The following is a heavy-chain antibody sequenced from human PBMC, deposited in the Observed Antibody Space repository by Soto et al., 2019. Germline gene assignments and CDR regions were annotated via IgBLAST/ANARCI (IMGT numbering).Heavy chain of an antibody. CDR1: GFTFSSYS. CDR3: ARGRGVVVAATGDYYYYYYGMDV. Sequence: KTGGSLRLSCAASGFTFSSYSMNWVRQAPGKGLEWVSSISSSSSYIYYADSVKGRFTISRDNAKNSLYLQMNSLRAEDTAVYYCARGRGVVVAATGDYYYYYYGMDVWGQGTTVTVSS. CDR2: ISSSSSYI. D-gene: IGHD2-15*01. V-gene: IGHV3-21*01. J-gene: IGHJ6*02.